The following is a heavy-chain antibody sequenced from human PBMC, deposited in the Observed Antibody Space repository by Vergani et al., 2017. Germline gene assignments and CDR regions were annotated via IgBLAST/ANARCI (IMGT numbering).Heavy chain of an antibody. Sequence: QITLKESGPTLVKPTQTLTLTCTFSGFSLTTRGVAVGWIRQPPGKALEWLAIVFWDDDKRYSPSLRNRVTITRDTSRNQVVLTMTNIDPVDTATYYCALFYRSGSSSAIYWGQGILVTVSS. J-gene: IGHJ4*02. D-gene: IGHD1-26*01. CDR1: GFSLTTRGVA. CDR3: ALFYRSGSSSAIY. V-gene: IGHV2-5*02. CDR2: VFWDDDK.